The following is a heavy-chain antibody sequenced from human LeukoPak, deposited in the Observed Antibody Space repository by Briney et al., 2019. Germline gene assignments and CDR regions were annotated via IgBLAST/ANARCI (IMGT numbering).Heavy chain of an antibody. Sequence: GGSLRLSCSASEFTFSSYAMHWVRQAPGKGLEYVSAISSNGGSTYYADSVKGRFTISRDNSKNTLYLQMSSLRAEDTAVYYCVKDYDILTGYFDYWGQGTLVTVSS. V-gene: IGHV3-64D*06. CDR2: ISSNGGST. J-gene: IGHJ4*02. CDR3: VKDYDILTGYFDY. D-gene: IGHD3-9*01. CDR1: EFTFSSYA.